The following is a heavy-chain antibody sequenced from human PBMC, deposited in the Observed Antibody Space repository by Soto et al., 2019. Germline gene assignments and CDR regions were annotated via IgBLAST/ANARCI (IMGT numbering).Heavy chain of an antibody. J-gene: IGHJ4*02. Sequence: PGGSLRLSCAASGFTFSSYGMHWVRQAPGKGLEWVAVIWYDGSNKYYADSVKGRFTISRDNSKNTLYLQMNSLRAEDTAVYYCARDGVVTATNTYYFDYWGQGTLVTVSS. CDR2: IWYDGSNK. CDR3: ARDGVVTATNTYYFDY. CDR1: GFTFSSYG. V-gene: IGHV3-33*01. D-gene: IGHD2-21*02.